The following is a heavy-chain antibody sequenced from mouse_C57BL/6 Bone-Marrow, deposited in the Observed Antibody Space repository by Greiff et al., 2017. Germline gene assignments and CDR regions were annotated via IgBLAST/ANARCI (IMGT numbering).Heavy chain of an antibody. CDR2: ISSGGDYI. D-gene: IGHD2-3*01. CDR1: GFTFSSYA. J-gene: IGHJ4*01. Sequence: EVMLVESGEGLVKPGGSLKLSCAASGFTFSSYAMSWVRQTPEKRLEWVAYISSGGDYIYYADTVKGRFTISRDNARNTLYLQMSSLKSEDTAMYYCTRGRWPHYYAMDYWGQGTSVTVSS. V-gene: IGHV5-9-1*02. CDR3: TRGRWPHYYAMDY.